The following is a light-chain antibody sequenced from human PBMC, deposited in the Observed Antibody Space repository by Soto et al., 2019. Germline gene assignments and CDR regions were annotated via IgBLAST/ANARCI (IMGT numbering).Light chain of an antibody. J-gene: IGKJ1*01. CDR2: GAS. V-gene: IGKV3-20*01. CDR3: QQYGSSPTWT. CDR1: QSVSSSY. Sequence: EIVLTHSPGTLSLSPGERARLSCRASQSVSSSYLAWYQQKPGQAPRLLIYGASSRATGIPDRFSGSGSGTDFTLTISRLEPEDFAVYYCQQYGSSPTWTFGQGTKVDIK.